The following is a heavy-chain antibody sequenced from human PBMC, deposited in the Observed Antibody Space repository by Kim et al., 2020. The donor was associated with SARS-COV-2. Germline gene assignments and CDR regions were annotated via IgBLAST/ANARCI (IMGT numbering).Heavy chain of an antibody. D-gene: IGHD2-2*02. J-gene: IGHJ4*02. CDR1: GGSISSGDYY. CDR2: IYYSGST. CDR3: ASLGYCSSTSCYSG. Sequence: SETLSLTCTVSGGSISSGDYYWSWIRQPPGKGLEWIGYIYYSGSTYYNPSLKSRVTISVDTSKNQFSLKLSSVTAADTAVYYCASLGYCSSTSCYSGWGQGTLVTVSS. V-gene: IGHV4-30-4*01.